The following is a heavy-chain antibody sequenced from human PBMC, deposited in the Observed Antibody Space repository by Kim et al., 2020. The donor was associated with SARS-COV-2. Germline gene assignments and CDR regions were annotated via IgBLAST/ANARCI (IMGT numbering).Heavy chain of an antibody. J-gene: IGHJ4*02. V-gene: IGHV4-30-2*05. Sequence: PSLKNRVTISVDTSKNQFSLKLSSVTAADTAVYYCATGADYYGSGSPFDYWGQGTLVTVSS. D-gene: IGHD3-10*01. CDR3: ATGADYYGSGSPFDY.